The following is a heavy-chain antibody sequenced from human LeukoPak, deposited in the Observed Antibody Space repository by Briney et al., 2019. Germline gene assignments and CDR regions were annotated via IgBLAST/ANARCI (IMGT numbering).Heavy chain of an antibody. V-gene: IGHV1-2*02. CDR2: INTNRGGT. CDR3: ARDLSGAMTTVTCADY. J-gene: IGHJ4*02. Sequence: ASVKVSCKASGYTFTGYYMHWVRHAPAQGLEWMGWINTNRGGTNYAQKFQGRVTMTRDTSISTAYMELSRLRSDDADVYYYARDLSGAMTTVTCADYWGQGTLVTVSS. CDR1: GYTFTGYY. D-gene: IGHD4-17*01.